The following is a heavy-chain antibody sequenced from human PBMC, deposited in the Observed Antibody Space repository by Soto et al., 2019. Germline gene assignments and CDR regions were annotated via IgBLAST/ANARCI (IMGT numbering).Heavy chain of an antibody. J-gene: IGHJ4*02. Sequence: GGSLRLSCAASGLTVSNNYMSWVRQAPGKGLDWVSVIYSGGSTYYADSVKGRFTISRDNSKNTLYFQMNSLRAEDTAVYYCARGLLVGATTAFDYWGQGTLVTVSS. CDR1: GLTVSNNY. D-gene: IGHD1-26*01. CDR3: ARGLLVGATTAFDY. V-gene: IGHV3-53*01. CDR2: IYSGGST.